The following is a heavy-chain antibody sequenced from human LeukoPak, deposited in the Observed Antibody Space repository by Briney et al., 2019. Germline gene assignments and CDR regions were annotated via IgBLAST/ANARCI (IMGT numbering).Heavy chain of an antibody. CDR2: IYYSGST. CDR3: ARSRSRGYSGDFDY. Sequence: SETLSLTCTVSGDSISSYYWSWIRQPLGKGLEWIGYIYYSGSTNYNPSLKSRVTISVDRSKNQFSLKVISVTAADTAVYYCARSRSRGYSGDFDYWGQGTLVTVSS. J-gene: IGHJ4*02. D-gene: IGHD5-12*01. V-gene: IGHV4-59*01. CDR1: GDSISSYY.